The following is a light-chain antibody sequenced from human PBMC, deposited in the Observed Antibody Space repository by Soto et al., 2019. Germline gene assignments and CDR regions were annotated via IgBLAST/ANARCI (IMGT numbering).Light chain of an antibody. CDR1: SSNIGAEYD. CDR2: GDN. V-gene: IGLV1-40*01. CDR3: QSYDSSLTTFV. J-gene: IGLJ1*01. Sequence: QSVLTQPPSVAGSPGQRGAVSCAGVSSNIGAEYDVHWYQQLPGTAPKRLIYGDNNRPSGVPDRFSGSKSGTSASLAITGLQPEDEADYYCQSYDSSLTTFVFGTGTKVTVL.